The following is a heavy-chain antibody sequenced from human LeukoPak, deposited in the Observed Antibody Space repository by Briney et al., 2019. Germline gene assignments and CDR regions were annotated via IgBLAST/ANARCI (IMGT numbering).Heavy chain of an antibody. CDR2: LDTSGNT. CDR3: ARGGDCPDY. V-gene: IGHV4-4*07. CDR1: DDSLSRYY. Sequence: SETLSLTCTVPDDSLSRYYWSWVRQPAGKGLEWIGRLDTSGNTHYNPSLKSRVTMSVDTSRNQFSLRLTSVTAADTAVYYCARGGDCPDYWAQGTLVTVSS. J-gene: IGHJ4*02. D-gene: IGHD2-21*02.